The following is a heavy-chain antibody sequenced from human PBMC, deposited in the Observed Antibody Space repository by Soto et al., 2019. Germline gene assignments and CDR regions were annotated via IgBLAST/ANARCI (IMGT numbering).Heavy chain of an antibody. J-gene: IGHJ4*02. D-gene: IGHD3-10*01. V-gene: IGHV4-39*01. CDR1: GASISRTGFH. CDR2: IYEGATT. Sequence: SEPLSQPWAVSGASISRTGFHWGWVRQPPGQGLEWIGSIYEGATTFYNSSLKSRVTISADTSKNHFSLKLSSVTAADTAVYYCARRGSGHTFDYWGQGTLVTVSS. CDR3: ARRGSGHTFDY.